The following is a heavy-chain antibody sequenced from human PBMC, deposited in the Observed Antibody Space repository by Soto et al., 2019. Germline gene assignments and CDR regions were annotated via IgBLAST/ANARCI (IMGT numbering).Heavy chain of an antibody. V-gene: IGHV3-48*02. D-gene: IGHD5-12*01. CDR3: ARGRGRARNYYYGMDV. Sequence: EVQLVESGGGLVQPGGSLRLSCAASGFTFSSYSMNWVRQAPGKGLEWVSYISSSSSTIYYADSVKGRFTISRDNAKNSLYLQMNSLRDEDTAVYYCARGRGRARNYYYGMDVWVQGPKVTVSS. CDR2: ISSSSSTI. J-gene: IGHJ6*02. CDR1: GFTFSSYS.